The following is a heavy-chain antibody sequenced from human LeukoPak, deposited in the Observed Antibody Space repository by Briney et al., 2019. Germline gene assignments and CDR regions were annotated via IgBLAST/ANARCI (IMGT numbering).Heavy chain of an antibody. J-gene: IGHJ4*02. D-gene: IGHD4-17*01. CDR2: IYHSGNT. CDR1: GYSISSGYF. V-gene: IGHV4-38-2*02. Sequence: SETLSLTCTVSGYSISSGYFWGWIRQPPGKGLEWIGSIYHSGNTYYNPSLKSRVTISVDTSKNQFSLKLNSVTAADTAVYYCARAGYGDSDFDYWGQGTLVTVSS. CDR3: ARAGYGDSDFDY.